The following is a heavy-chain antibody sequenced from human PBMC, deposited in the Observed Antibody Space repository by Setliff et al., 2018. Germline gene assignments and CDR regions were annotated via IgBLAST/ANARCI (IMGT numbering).Heavy chain of an antibody. CDR2: IHYRGTT. V-gene: IGHV4-39*01. D-gene: IGHD1-1*01. Sequence: SETLSLTCTVSGDSITSGTYYWGWIRQPPGKGLEWIGRIHYRGTTYSNVSLASRLTISVDTSKNQFSLQLTSVTAADTAVYYCARASIGKFASALEYFHHWGQGTLVTVSS. CDR3: ARASIGKFASALEYFHH. CDR1: GDSITSGTYY. J-gene: IGHJ1*01.